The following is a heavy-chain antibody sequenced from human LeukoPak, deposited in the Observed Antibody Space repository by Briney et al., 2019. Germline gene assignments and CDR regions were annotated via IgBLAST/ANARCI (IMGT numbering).Heavy chain of an antibody. Sequence: PGGSLRLSCAASGFTFSSYTMNWVRQAPGKGLEWVSSLSGTGRYIYYADLMKGRLTISRDNAKNSLYLQMNSLRAEDTAVYYCARSLRDAFDIWGQGTMVTVSS. CDR3: ARSLRDAFDI. J-gene: IGHJ3*02. CDR2: LSGTGRYI. CDR1: GFTFSSYT. V-gene: IGHV3-21*06.